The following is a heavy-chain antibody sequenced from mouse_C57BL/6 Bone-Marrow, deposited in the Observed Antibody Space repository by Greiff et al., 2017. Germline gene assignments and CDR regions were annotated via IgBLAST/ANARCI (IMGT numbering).Heavy chain of an antibody. Sequence: QVQLQQPGAELVKPGASVKLSCKASGYTFTSYWMQWVKQRPGQGLEWIGEIDPSDSYTNYNQKFKGKATLTVDTSSSTAYMQLSSLTSEDTAVYYWAPYEYDGYFDVWGTGTTVTVSS. CDR2: IDPSDSYT. CDR3: APYEYDGYFDV. V-gene: IGHV1-50*01. J-gene: IGHJ1*03. D-gene: IGHD2-4*01. CDR1: GYTFTSYW.